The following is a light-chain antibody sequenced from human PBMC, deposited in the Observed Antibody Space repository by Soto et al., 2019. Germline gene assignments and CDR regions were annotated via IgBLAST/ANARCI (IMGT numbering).Light chain of an antibody. CDR1: SSNIGSNY. J-gene: IGLJ2*01. CDR2: RNN. V-gene: IGLV1-47*01. CDR3: AAWDDSLSGYVV. Sequence: QSVLTQRPSASGTPGQRVTISCSGSSSNIGSNYVYWYQQLPGTAPKLLIYRNNQRPSGVPDRFSGSKSGTSASLAISGLRSEDEADYYCAAWDDSLSGYVVFGGGTKVTVL.